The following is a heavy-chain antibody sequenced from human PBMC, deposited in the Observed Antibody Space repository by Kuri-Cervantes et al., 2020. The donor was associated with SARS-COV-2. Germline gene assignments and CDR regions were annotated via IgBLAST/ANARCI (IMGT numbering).Heavy chain of an antibody. CDR3: ARDGDDFWSGYYPFFDY. CDR2: IYYSGST. J-gene: IGHJ4*02. CDR1: GGSFSGYY. D-gene: IGHD3-3*01. Sequence: SQTLSLTCAVYGGSFSGYYWSWIRQPPGKGLEWIGGIYYSGSTYYNPSLKGRVTISVDTSKNQFSLKLSSVTAADTAVYYCARDGDDFWSGYYPFFDYWGQGTLVTVSS. V-gene: IGHV4-34*01.